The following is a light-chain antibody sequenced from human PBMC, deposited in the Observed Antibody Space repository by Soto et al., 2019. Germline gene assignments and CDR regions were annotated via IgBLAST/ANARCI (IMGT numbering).Light chain of an antibody. V-gene: IGKV3-20*01. CDR1: QSVRSDY. CDR3: KQYGNSPLT. Sequence: EIVLTQSPDTLSLSPGQRATLSCRASQSVRSDYFAWYQQKPVQAPRVIIFGVSTRATGVPDRFSGSGSGTEITLTIIRLEPEDLAMYYCKQYGNSPLTFCGGTKVDIK. CDR2: GVS. J-gene: IGKJ4*01.